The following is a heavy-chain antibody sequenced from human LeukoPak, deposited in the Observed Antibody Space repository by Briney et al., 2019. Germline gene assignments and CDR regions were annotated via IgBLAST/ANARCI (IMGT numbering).Heavy chain of an antibody. CDR3: AREGYSGYVFDY. CDR1: GYTFTSYA. J-gene: IGHJ4*02. V-gene: IGHV1-3*01. CDR2: INAGNGNT. D-gene: IGHD5-12*01. Sequence: GASVKVSCKASGYTFTSYAMHWVRQAPGQRLEWMGWINAGNGNTKYSQKFQGRVTITRDTSASTAYMELSSLRSGDTAVYYCAREGYSGYVFDYWGQGTLVTVSS.